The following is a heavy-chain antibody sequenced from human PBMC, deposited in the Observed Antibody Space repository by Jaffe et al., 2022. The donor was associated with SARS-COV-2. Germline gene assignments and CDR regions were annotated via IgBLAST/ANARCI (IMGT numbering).Heavy chain of an antibody. Sequence: EVQLVESGGGLVQPGGSLRLSCAASGFIFSTFRMHWVRQGPGQGLVWVSRINSDGSSISYADSLKGRFTISRDNAKNTLYLQMNNLRPEDTAVYYCARGYRLVAPAATGGGYYFYMDVWGKGTTVTVSS. CDR2: INSDGSSI. D-gene: IGHD2-2*01. V-gene: IGHV3-74*01. J-gene: IGHJ6*03. CDR1: GFIFSTFR. CDR3: ARGYRLVAPAATGGGYYFYMDV.